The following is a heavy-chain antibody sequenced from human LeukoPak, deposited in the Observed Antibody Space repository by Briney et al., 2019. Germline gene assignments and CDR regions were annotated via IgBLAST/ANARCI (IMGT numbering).Heavy chain of an antibody. V-gene: IGHV3-23*01. CDR3: ATPMVRGVNMKHFDY. CDR2: ISGSGGST. CDR1: GFTFSSYA. J-gene: IGHJ4*02. D-gene: IGHD3-10*01. Sequence: PGGSLRLSCAASGFTFSSYAMSWVRQAPGKGLEWVSAISGSGGSTYYADSVKGRFTISRDNSKNTLYLQMNSLRAEDTAVYYCATPMVRGVNMKHFDYWGQGPLVTVSS.